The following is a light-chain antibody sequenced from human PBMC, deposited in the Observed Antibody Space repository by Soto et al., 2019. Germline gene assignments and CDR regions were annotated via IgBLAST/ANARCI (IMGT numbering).Light chain of an antibody. Sequence: QSVLTQPPSVSGAPGQRVTISCSGSSSNVGAASDVYWYQQLPGTAPRLLISVNNKRPSGVPDRFSGSKSGTSASLAITGLRPEDEADYYCQSHDDTLSGSWVFGTGTKVTVL. J-gene: IGLJ1*01. CDR3: QSHDDTLSGSWV. CDR2: VNN. V-gene: IGLV1-40*01. CDR1: SSNVGAASD.